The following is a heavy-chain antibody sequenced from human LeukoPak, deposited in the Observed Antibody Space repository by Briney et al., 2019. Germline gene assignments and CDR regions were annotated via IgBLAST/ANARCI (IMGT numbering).Heavy chain of an antibody. D-gene: IGHD2-15*01. CDR1: GYSISSGYY. CDR3: ARDSPPAYCSGGSCYFDY. Sequence: SETLSLTCTVSGYSISSGYYWGWIRQPPGKGLEWIGNIYHSGSTYHNPSLKSRVTISVDTSKNQFSLKLSSVTAADTAVYYCARDSPPAYCSGGSCYFDYWGQGTLVTVSS. V-gene: IGHV4-38-2*02. CDR2: IYHSGST. J-gene: IGHJ4*02.